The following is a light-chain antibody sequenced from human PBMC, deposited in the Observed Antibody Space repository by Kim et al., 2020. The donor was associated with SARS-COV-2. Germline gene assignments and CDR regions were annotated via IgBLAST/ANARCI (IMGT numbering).Light chain of an antibody. Sequence: APINYKSSQSVLYSSNNKNYLAWYQQKPGQPPKLLIYWASTRASGVPDRFSGSGSGTDFTLPISSLQAEDVAVYYCQQYYSTPLTFGGGTKVEIK. CDR3: QQYYSTPLT. J-gene: IGKJ4*01. V-gene: IGKV4-1*01. CDR1: QSVLYSSNNKNY. CDR2: WAS.